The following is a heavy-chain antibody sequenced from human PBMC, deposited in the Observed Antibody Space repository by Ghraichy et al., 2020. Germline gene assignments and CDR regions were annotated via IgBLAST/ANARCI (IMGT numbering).Heavy chain of an antibody. J-gene: IGHJ2*01. Sequence: SQTLSLTCSVSGDSISTYYWGWIRQPPGKGLEWMGYIYTNGYTNYNTSLESRVTISVDTSKNQFSLKLISVTAADTALYYCAGIATNEGEWYFGVWGRGTLVTVSS. CDR1: GDSISTYY. CDR3: AGIATNEGEWYFGV. V-gene: IGHV4-4*08. D-gene: IGHD3-16*01. CDR2: IYTNGYT.